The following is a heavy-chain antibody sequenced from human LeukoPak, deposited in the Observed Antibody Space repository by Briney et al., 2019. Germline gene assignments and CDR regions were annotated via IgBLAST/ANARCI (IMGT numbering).Heavy chain of an antibody. Sequence: SETLSLTCTVSGGSISSSIYYWGWIRQPPGKGLEWIGSIYYSGSTYYNPSLKSRVTISVDTSKNQFSLKLSSVTAADTAVYYCARAGDMVRGLINPSPRYFDYWGQGTLVTVSS. CDR3: ARAGDMVRGLINPSPRYFDY. V-gene: IGHV4-39*07. J-gene: IGHJ4*02. CDR1: GGSISSSIYY. D-gene: IGHD3-10*01. CDR2: IYYSGST.